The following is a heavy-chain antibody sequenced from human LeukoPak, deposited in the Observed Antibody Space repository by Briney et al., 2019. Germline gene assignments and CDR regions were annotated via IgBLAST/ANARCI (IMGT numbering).Heavy chain of an antibody. CDR1: GGTFSSYA. Sequence: GASVKVSCKASGGTFSSYAISWVRQAPGQGLEWMGRIIPILGIANYAQKFQGRVTITADKSTSTAYMELSSLRSEDTAVYYCASLKIQYCSGGSCFFDYWGQGTLVTVSS. J-gene: IGHJ4*02. CDR3: ASLKIQYCSGGSCFFDY. V-gene: IGHV1-69*04. D-gene: IGHD2-15*01. CDR2: IIPILGIA.